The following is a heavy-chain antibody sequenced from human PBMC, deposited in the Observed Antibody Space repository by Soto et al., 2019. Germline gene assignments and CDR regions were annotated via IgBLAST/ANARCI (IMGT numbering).Heavy chain of an antibody. D-gene: IGHD3-22*01. J-gene: IGHJ5*02. V-gene: IGHV3-48*01. Sequence: EVQLVESGGGLVQPGGSLRLSCAASGFTFSSYNMNWVRQAPGKGLEWVSYFSSSSGTIYYADSVKGRFTISRNNAKNSQYLQINSLRAEDTAVYYCAREGDSSGWYNWFDPWGQGTLVTVSS. CDR1: GFTFSSYN. CDR2: FSSSSGTI. CDR3: AREGDSSGWYNWFDP.